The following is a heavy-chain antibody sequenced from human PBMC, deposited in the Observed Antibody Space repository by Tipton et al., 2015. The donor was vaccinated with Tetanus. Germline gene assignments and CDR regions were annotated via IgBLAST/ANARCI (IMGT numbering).Heavy chain of an antibody. V-gene: IGHV4-31*03. CDR1: GGSINNGGYY. J-gene: IGHJ4*02. Sequence: LRLSCTVSGGSINNGGYYWSWIRQHPGKGLEWIGYIFYSGSSHYNPSLKSRLSLSVDTSKNQFSLTLRSVTAADTAVYYCARSYGDTFLFRLDYWGQGALVTVSS. CDR2: IFYSGSS. D-gene: IGHD4-17*01. CDR3: ARSYGDTFLFRLDY.